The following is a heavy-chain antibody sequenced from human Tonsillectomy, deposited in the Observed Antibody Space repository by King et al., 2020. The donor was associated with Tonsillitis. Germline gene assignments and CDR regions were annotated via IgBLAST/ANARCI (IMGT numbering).Heavy chain of an antibody. CDR2: IYYSGST. Sequence: QLQESGPGLVKPSETLSLTCTVSGGSISSYYWSWIRQPPGKGLEWIGYIYYSGSTNYNPSLKSRVTISVDTSKNQFSLKLSSVTAADTAVYYCARDLGYYGSGSFHWFDPWGQGTLVTVSS. CDR3: ARDLGYYGSGSFHWFDP. J-gene: IGHJ5*02. D-gene: IGHD3-10*01. CDR1: GGSISSYY. V-gene: IGHV4-59*01.